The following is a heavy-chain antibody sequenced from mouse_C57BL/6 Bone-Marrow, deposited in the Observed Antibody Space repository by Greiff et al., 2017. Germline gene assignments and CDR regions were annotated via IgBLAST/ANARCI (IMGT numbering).Heavy chain of an antibody. CDR3: ARWRGY. CDR2: INPSTGGT. J-gene: IGHJ2*01. CDR1: GFSFTGYY. Sequence: RVEPGASVMISCKAFGFSFTGYYMNWVKQSPEKSLEWVGEINPSTGGTTYNQKFKAKAPLTVDKSSSTAYMQHKSLTSEDSAVYYCARWRGYWGQGTTLTVSS. V-gene: IGHV1-42*01.